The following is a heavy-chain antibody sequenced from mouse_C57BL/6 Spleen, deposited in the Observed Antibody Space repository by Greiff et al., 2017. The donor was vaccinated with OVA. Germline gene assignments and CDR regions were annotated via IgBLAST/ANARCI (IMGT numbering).Heavy chain of an antibody. V-gene: IGHV7-3*01. Sequence: EVKLMESGGGLVQPGGSLSLSCAASGFTFTDYYMSWVRQPPGKALEWLGFIRNKANGYTTEYSASVKGRFTISRDNSQSILYLQMNALRAEDSATYYCARFSYYYGSSNWYFDVWGTGTTVTVSS. CDR3: ARFSYYYGSSNWYFDV. D-gene: IGHD1-1*01. J-gene: IGHJ1*03. CDR2: IRNKANGYTT. CDR1: GFTFTDYY.